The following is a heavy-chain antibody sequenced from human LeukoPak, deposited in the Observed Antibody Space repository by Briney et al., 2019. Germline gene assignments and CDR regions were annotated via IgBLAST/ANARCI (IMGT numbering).Heavy chain of an antibody. D-gene: IGHD5-12*01. CDR1: GYTFTSYA. J-gene: IGHJ4*02. V-gene: IGHV7-4-1*02. Sequence: ASVKVSCKASGYTFTSYAMNWVRQAPGQGLEWMGWINTNTGNPTYAQGFTGRFVFSLDTSVSTAYLQISSLKAEDTAVYYCARDDSSGYPHHFDYWGQGTLVTVSS. CDR3: ARDDSSGYPHHFDY. CDR2: INTNTGNP.